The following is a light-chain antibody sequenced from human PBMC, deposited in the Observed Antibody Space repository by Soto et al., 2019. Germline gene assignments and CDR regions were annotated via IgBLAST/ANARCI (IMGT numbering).Light chain of an antibody. CDR3: QKFNTAPLT. V-gene: IGKV1-27*01. CDR2: SAS. J-gene: IGKJ5*01. Sequence: DIQMTQSPSSLSASVGDRVTITCRASQDISDYLAWYQQKPGQVPKLLIYSASTLQSGVPSRFSGSGSGTDFTLTISSLQPEDVATYYCQKFNTAPLTFGQGTRLEIK. CDR1: QDISDY.